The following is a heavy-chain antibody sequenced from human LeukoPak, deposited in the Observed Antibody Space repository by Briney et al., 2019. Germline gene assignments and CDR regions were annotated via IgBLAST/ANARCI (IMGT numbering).Heavy chain of an antibody. CDR2: IWYDGSNK. D-gene: IGHD3-22*01. Sequence: PGRSLRLSCAASGFTFSSYGMHWVRQAPGKGLEWVAVIWYDGSNKYYADSVKGRFTISRDNSKNTLYLQMNSLRAEDTAVYYCARDGYDYYDSSGYYPDYWGQGTLVIVSS. CDR3: ARDGYDYYDSSGYYPDY. CDR1: GFTFSSYG. J-gene: IGHJ4*02. V-gene: IGHV3-33*01.